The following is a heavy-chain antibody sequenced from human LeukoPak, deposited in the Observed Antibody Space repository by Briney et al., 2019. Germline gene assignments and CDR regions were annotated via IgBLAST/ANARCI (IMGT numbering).Heavy chain of an antibody. Sequence: PSDTLSLNCVLCGGFFSVYYWSWIRQAQGKGLELIGEINHSGSTNYNPSLKSRVTISVDTSKNQFSLKLSSVTAADTAVYYCARGSRLRYFDWFSAFDIWGQGTMVTVSS. J-gene: IGHJ3*02. V-gene: IGHV4-34*01. D-gene: IGHD3-9*01. CDR1: GGFFSVYY. CDR2: INHSGST. CDR3: ARGSRLRYFDWFSAFDI.